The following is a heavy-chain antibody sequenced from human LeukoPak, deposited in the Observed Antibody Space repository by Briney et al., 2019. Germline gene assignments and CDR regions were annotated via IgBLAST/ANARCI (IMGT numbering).Heavy chain of an antibody. D-gene: IGHD5-12*01. CDR1: GFTFDIYE. Sequence: GGSLRLSCAASGFTFDIYEMNWVRQAPGKGLEWLSYISSSGSTIYYADSVKGRFTISRDNAKNSLYLQMNSLRAEDTAVYYCARGREGWLRHMDVWGKGTTVTVSS. CDR3: ARGREGWLRHMDV. CDR2: ISSSGSTI. J-gene: IGHJ6*03. V-gene: IGHV3-48*03.